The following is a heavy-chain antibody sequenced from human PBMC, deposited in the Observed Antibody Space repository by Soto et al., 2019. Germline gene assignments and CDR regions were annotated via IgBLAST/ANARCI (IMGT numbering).Heavy chain of an antibody. Sequence: EVRLLESGGDLIQPGGSLRLSCAASGFTFSSSAMSWVRQAPDKGLEWVSAVGGNSVSTFYADSVKGRFTISKDRSKNRLFVQMNRVRAEDTAVYYCAKAGGSWPRWGYYYMDVWGKGTTVTVS. J-gene: IGHJ6*03. CDR3: AKAGGSWPRWGYYYMDV. V-gene: IGHV3-23*01. CDR2: VGGNSVST. D-gene: IGHD6-13*01. CDR1: GFTFSSSA.